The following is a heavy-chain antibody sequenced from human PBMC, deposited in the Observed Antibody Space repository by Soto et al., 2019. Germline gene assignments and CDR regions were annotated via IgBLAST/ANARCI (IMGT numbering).Heavy chain of an antibody. V-gene: IGHV3-7*01. Sequence: EVQLVESGGGLVQPGGSLRLSCAASGFTFSGNWMTWVRQAPGKGLEWVANIKEDGSEKNYVDSVEGRFTISRDNAKTSLYLQMPRLRADATAVYFCARGGSESDYWGQGTLVTVSS. D-gene: IGHD3-16*01. J-gene: IGHJ4*02. CDR1: GFTFSGNW. CDR2: IKEDGSEK. CDR3: ARGGSESDY.